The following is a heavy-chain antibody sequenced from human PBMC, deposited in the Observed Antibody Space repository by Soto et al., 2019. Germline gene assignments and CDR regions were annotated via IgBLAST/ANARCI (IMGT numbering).Heavy chain of an antibody. V-gene: IGHV3-21*01. CDR1: GFTFSSYS. J-gene: IGHJ4*02. Sequence: LRLSCAASGFTFSSYSMNWVRQAPGKGLEWVSSISSSSSYIYYADSVKGRFTISRDNAKNSLYLQMNSLRAEDTAVYYCARPRGYSYGEFDYWGQGTLVTVSS. CDR3: ARPRGYSYGEFDY. D-gene: IGHD5-18*01. CDR2: ISSSSSYI.